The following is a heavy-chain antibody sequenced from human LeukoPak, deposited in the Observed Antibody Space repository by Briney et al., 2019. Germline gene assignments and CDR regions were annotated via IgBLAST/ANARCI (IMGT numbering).Heavy chain of an antibody. CDR3: ARDLWFGELVPADAFDI. V-gene: IGHV3-7*01. J-gene: IGHJ3*02. CDR2: IQEDGNEK. D-gene: IGHD3-10*01. Sequence: GGSLRLSCVASGFTFSTYWMSWVRQAPGKGLEWVANIQEDGNEKYYADSVKGRFTISRDNAKNSLYLQMNSLRAEDTAVYYCARDLWFGELVPADAFDIWGQGTMVTVSS. CDR1: GFTFSTYW.